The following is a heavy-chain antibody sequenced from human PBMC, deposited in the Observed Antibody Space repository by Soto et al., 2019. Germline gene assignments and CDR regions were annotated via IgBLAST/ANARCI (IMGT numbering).Heavy chain of an antibody. J-gene: IGHJ4*02. D-gene: IGHD1-1*01. Sequence: QVQLVQSGAEVKKPGASVKVSCKASGYTFRSYGISWVRQAPGQGLEWMGWISANNGNTHYAQRLQGRVTLTADTSPSTAYMEVRSLRSDDTAVYYCARKGTGAAVDYWGQGTLVTVSS. V-gene: IGHV1-18*01. CDR1: GYTFRSYG. CDR2: ISANNGNT. CDR3: ARKGTGAAVDY.